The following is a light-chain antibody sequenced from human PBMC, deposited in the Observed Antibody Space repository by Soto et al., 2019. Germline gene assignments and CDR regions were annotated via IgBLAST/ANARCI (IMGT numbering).Light chain of an antibody. CDR3: QQYGSSPV. CDR2: GAS. Sequence: LAQSPGPLPLSPGERATLSCRASQSVSSSYLVWYQQKPGQAPRLLIYGASSRATGIPDRFSGSGSGTDFTLTISRLEPEDFAVYYCQQYGSSPVFGPGT. CDR1: QSVSSSY. J-gene: IGKJ3*01. V-gene: IGKV3-20*01.